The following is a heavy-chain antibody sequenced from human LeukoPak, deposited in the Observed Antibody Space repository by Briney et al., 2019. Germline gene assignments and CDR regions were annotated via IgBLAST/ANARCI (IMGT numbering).Heavy chain of an antibody. CDR3: ARDENTMATIPFDY. CDR1: GFTFSSYG. Sequence: PGGSLRLSCAASGFTFSSYGMHWVRQAPGKGLEWVAVIWYDGSNKYYADSVKGRFTISRDNSKNTLYLQMNSLRAEDTAVYYCARDENTMATIPFDYWGQGTPVTVSS. D-gene: IGHD5-24*01. V-gene: IGHV3-33*01. J-gene: IGHJ4*02. CDR2: IWYDGSNK.